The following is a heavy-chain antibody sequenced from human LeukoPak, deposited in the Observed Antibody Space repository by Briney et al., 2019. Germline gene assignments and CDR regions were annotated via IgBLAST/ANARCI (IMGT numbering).Heavy chain of an antibody. J-gene: IGHJ4*02. CDR1: GFTFKLYW. CDR3: AREVPYGDYAPDY. CDR2: INHGGSDT. D-gene: IGHD4-17*01. Sequence: GGSLRLSCAASGFTFKLYWMHWVRQVPGRGPVWVSRINHGGSDTIYADSVRDRFTISRDDAKNTLYLQMNNLRAEDTAVYYCAREVPYGDYAPDYWGQGTLVTVSS. V-gene: IGHV3-74*01.